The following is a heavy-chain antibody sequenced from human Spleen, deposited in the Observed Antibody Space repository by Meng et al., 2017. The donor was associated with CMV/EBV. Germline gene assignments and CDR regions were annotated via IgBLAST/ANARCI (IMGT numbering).Heavy chain of an antibody. CDR2: IYSGGSST. V-gene: IGHV3-23*03. D-gene: IGHD6-6*01. J-gene: IGHJ4*02. Sequence: GESLKISCAASGFTFSSYAMSWVRQAPGKGLEWVSVIYSGGSSTYYADSVKGRFTISRDNSKNTLYLQMNSLRAEDTAIYYCAKESIPIAARTETNHFDYWGQGTLVTVSS. CDR3: AKESIPIAARTETNHFDY. CDR1: GFTFSSYA.